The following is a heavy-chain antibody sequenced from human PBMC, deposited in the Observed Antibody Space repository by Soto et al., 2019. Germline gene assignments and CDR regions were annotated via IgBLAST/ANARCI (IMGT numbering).Heavy chain of an antibody. D-gene: IGHD1-26*01. Sequence: EVQLLESGGGLVQPGGYLRLSCAASGFPFSDHAMHWVRQTPGKGLLWVSAITGRGDSTYYADSVKGRFTISRDNSKSTLYLQMMSLRAEDTAVYYCAKDLYVQPPSGWFDPWGQGTVVTFSS. V-gene: IGHV3-23*01. J-gene: IGHJ5*02. CDR1: GFPFSDHA. CDR3: AKDLYVQPPSGWFDP. CDR2: ITGRGDST.